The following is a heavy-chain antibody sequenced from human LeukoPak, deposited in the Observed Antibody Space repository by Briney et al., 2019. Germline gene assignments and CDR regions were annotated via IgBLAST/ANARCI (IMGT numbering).Heavy chain of an antibody. D-gene: IGHD2-2*01. V-gene: IGHV4-30-2*01. CDR1: GGSISSGGYY. J-gene: IGHJ5*02. CDR2: IYHSGST. CDR3: AREKYCSGTSCFPLLDP. Sequence: SQTLSLTCTVSGGSISSGGYYWSWIRQPPGKGLEWIGYIYHSGSTYYNPSLKSRVTISVDRSKNQFSLKLSSVTAADTAVYYCAREKYCSGTSCFPLLDPWGQGTLVTVSS.